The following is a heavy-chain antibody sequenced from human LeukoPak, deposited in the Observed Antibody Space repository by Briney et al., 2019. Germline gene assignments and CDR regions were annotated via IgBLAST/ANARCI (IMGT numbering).Heavy chain of an antibody. CDR3: ARGPLAGSYLFDP. V-gene: IGHV3-11*01. CDR1: GFTFSDYY. Sequence: PGGSLRLSCAASGFTFSDYYMSWIRQAPGKGLEWVSYISGSGSTIYYADSVKGRFTISRDNAKNSLYLQMNSLRAEDTAVYYCARGPLAGSYLFDPWGQGTLVTVSS. D-gene: IGHD3-10*01. CDR2: ISGSGSTI. J-gene: IGHJ5*02.